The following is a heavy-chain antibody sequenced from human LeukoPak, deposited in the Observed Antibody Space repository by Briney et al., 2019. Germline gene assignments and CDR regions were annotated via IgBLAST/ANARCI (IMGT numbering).Heavy chain of an antibody. Sequence: SDTLSLTCTLSGRSISIYYWSWLRQPPGKGLEWIGYIYYSGSTNYNPSLKSRLTISVDTSKNQFSLQLSSVAAADTAVYYCARVRVAAAGTFDYCGQGTLVTVSS. V-gene: IGHV4-59*07. CDR1: GRSISIYY. D-gene: IGHD6-13*01. CDR2: IYYSGST. CDR3: ARVRVAAAGTFDY. J-gene: IGHJ4*02.